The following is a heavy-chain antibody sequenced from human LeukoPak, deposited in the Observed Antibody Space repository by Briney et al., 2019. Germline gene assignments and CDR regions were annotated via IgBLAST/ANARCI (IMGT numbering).Heavy chain of an antibody. CDR1: GGSISGYY. Sequence: PSETLSLTCTVSGGSISGYYWNWIRQPPGKGLQWIGYIHYSGNTDYNPSLKSRITISVDTSKNQFSLKLSSVTAADTAVYYCARDSGLVAAVGPHGYGMDVWGQGTTVTVSS. CDR3: ARDSGLVAAVGPHGYGMDV. J-gene: IGHJ6*02. D-gene: IGHD6-13*01. CDR2: IHYSGNT. V-gene: IGHV4-59*01.